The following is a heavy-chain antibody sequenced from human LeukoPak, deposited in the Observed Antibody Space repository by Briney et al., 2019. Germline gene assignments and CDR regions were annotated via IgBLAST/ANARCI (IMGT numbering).Heavy chain of an antibody. CDR1: GGSISSTSYY. D-gene: IGHD5-12*01. Sequence: PSETLSLTCTVSGGSISSTSYYWGWIRQPPGKGLEWIANIFHSGSTYYNPSLKSRVTVSVDSSQNQFSLELSSVTAADTAIYYCARHPGGYSAYRYYYYYMDVWGKGTTVTVSS. V-gene: IGHV4-39*01. J-gene: IGHJ6*03. CDR2: IFHSGST. CDR3: ARHPGGYSAYRYYYYYMDV.